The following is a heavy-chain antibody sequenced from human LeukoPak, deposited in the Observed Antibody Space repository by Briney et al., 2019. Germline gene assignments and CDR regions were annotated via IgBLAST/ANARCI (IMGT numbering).Heavy chain of an antibody. CDR1: GGSISSGSYY. J-gene: IGHJ4*02. CDR3: ARAGGNYVLDY. D-gene: IGHD4-23*01. Sequence: SETLSLTCTVSGGSISSGSYYWSWIRQPAGKGLEWIGRIYSSGSTNYNPSLKSRVTISVDTSKNQFSLKLSSVTAADTAVYYCARAGGNYVLDYWGQGTLVTVSS. V-gene: IGHV4-61*02. CDR2: IYSSGST.